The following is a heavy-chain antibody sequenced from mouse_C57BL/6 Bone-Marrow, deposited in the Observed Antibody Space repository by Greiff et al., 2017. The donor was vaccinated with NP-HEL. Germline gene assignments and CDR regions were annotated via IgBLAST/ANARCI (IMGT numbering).Heavy chain of an antibody. Sequence: QVQLQQPGAELVKPGASVKLSCKASGYTFTSYWMHLVKQRPGQGLEWIGMIHPNSGSTNYNEKFKSTATLTVDKSSSTAYMQLSSLTSEDSAVYYCARCDGYYDYAMDYWGQGTSVTVSS. CDR1: GYTFTSYW. CDR3: ARCDGYYDYAMDY. D-gene: IGHD2-3*01. J-gene: IGHJ4*01. V-gene: IGHV1-64*01. CDR2: IHPNSGST.